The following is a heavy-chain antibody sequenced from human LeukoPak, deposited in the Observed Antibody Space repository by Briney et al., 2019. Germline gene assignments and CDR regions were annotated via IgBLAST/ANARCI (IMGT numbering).Heavy chain of an antibody. J-gene: IGHJ5*02. Sequence: SETLSLTCAVWGGSLWRYYWSWIRQPPGKGLEWIGEINHSESPNYTPSLKSRVPISVDTSKNQFSLQLSSVTAADTAVYDCARVVGCTNGVCYTSSNWFDPWGQGTLVTVSS. V-gene: IGHV4-34*01. CDR2: INHSESP. D-gene: IGHD2-8*01. CDR1: GGSLWRYY. CDR3: ARVVGCTNGVCYTSSNWFDP.